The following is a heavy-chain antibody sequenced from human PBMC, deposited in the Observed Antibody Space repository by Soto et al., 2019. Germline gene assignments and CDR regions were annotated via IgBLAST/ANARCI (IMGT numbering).Heavy chain of an antibody. V-gene: IGHV3-74*01. J-gene: IGHJ4*02. CDR3: VRDSHGDY. CDR1: GFTFSNYW. Sequence: EVQLVESGGGLVQPGGSLRLSCAASGFTFSNYWMHWVRQAPGKGLAWVARIDHDGSTDYAGSVRGRSTVSRDNAESMLYLQMNSLRDDDTALYYCVRDSHGDYWGQGTLVTVSS. CDR2: IDHDGST.